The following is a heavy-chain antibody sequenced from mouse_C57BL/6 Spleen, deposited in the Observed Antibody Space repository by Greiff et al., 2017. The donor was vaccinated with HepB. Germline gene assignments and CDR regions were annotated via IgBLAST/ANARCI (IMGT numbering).Heavy chain of an antibody. Sequence: VKLVESGAELVRPGASVKLSCKASGYTFTDYYINWVKQRPGQGLEWIARIYPGSGNTYYNEKFKGKATLTAEKSSSTAYMQLSSLTSEDSAVYFCARSNYYGSSYYAMDYWGQGTSVTVSS. CDR2: IYPGSGNT. V-gene: IGHV1-76*01. J-gene: IGHJ4*01. CDR3: ARSNYYGSSYYAMDY. CDR1: GYTFTDYY. D-gene: IGHD1-1*01.